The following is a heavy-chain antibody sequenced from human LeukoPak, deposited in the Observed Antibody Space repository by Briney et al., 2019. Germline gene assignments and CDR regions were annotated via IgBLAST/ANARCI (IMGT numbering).Heavy chain of an antibody. V-gene: IGHV3-23*01. Sequence: GGTLRLSCAASGFTFSSYGLSWVRQPPGKGLEWVSAISGSGGSTYYADSVKGRFTISRDNAKNTLYLQMNSLRAEDMAVYYCASVDGLFDAFDMGGEGTMVTVSS. D-gene: IGHD3/OR15-3a*01. CDR2: ISGSGGST. J-gene: IGHJ3*02. CDR3: ASVDGLFDAFDM. CDR1: GFTFSSYG.